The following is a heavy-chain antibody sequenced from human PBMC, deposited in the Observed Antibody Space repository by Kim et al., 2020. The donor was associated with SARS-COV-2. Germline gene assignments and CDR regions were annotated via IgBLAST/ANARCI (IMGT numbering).Heavy chain of an antibody. Sequence: LKSRVTISADTSKIQFSLKLSAVTAADTAVYYCAWRRVTGTAPRWGGLDVWGQGTMVTVSS. J-gene: IGHJ6*02. CDR3: AWRRVTGTAPRWGGLDV. D-gene: IGHD6-19*01. V-gene: IGHV4-59*01.